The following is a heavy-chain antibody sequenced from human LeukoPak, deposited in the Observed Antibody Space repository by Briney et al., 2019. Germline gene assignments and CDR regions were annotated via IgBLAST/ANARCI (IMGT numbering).Heavy chain of an antibody. D-gene: IGHD6-13*01. CDR2: INPNSGGT. CDR3: ARAYSSSWYFYLDY. Sequence: ASVKVSCKASGYTFTGYYMHWVRQAPGQGLEWMGWINPNSGGTNYAQKFQGWVTMTRDTPISTAYMELSRLRSDDTAVYYCARAYSSSWYFYLDYWGQGTLVTVSS. CDR1: GYTFTGYY. V-gene: IGHV1-2*04. J-gene: IGHJ4*02.